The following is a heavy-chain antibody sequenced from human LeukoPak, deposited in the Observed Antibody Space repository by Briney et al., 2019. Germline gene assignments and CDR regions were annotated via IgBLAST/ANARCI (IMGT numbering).Heavy chain of an antibody. V-gene: IGHV3-23*01. J-gene: IGHJ4*02. CDR1: GFTFSSYA. CDR2: ISGSGGST. CDR3: AKEREAAGTWFYFDY. D-gene: IGHD6-13*01. Sequence: GGALRLSCAASGFTFSSYAMSWVRQAPGKGLEWVSAISGSGGSTYYADSVKGRFTISRDNSKNTLYLQMNSLRAEDTAVYYCAKEREAAGTWFYFDYWGQGTLVTVSS.